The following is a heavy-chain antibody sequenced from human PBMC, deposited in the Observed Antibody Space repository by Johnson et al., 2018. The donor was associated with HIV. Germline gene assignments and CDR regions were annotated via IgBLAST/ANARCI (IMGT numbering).Heavy chain of an antibody. CDR3: ASVRCSSGWPMYAFDI. Sequence: QVQLVESGGGVVQPGRSLRLSCAASGFTFSTYGMHWVRQAPGKGLEWVAVMWYDGSNKYYADSVKGRFTISRDNSKNTLYLQMNSLRAEDTAVYYCASVRCSSGWPMYAFDIWGQGTVVIVSS. D-gene: IGHD6-19*01. J-gene: IGHJ3*02. CDR1: GFTFSTYG. V-gene: IGHV3-33*01. CDR2: MWYDGSNK.